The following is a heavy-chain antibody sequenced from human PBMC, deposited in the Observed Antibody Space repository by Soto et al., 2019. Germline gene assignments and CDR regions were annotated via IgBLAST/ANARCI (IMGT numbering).Heavy chain of an antibody. CDR3: ARDPPGAASDVLDY. J-gene: IGHJ4*02. CDR1: GNTFIGYY. V-gene: IGHV1-2*02. D-gene: IGHD6-13*01. CDR2: INFNSGAT. Sequence: GASVKVSCKASGNTFIGYYIHWVRQAPGQGLEWMGWINFNSGATKYAQKFQGRASMTRDTSITTVYIELSSLTSDDTAVYFCARDPPGAASDVLDYWGQGTLVTVS.